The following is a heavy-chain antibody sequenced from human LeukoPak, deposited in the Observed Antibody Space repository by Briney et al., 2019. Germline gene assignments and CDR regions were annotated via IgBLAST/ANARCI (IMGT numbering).Heavy chain of an antibody. CDR1: GFTFDDYA. V-gene: IGHV3-9*01. J-gene: IGHJ4*02. D-gene: IGHD3-3*01. Sequence: GRSLRLSCAASGFTFDDYAMHWVRQAPGVGLEWVSGISWNSGSIGYADSVKGRFTISRDNAKNSLYLQMNSLRAEDTALYYCAKYTSNDFWRGAYFDYWGQGTLVTVSS. CDR2: ISWNSGSI. CDR3: AKYTSNDFWRGAYFDY.